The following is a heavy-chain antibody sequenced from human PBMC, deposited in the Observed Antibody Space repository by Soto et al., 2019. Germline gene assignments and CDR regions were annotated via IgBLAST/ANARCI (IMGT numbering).Heavy chain of an antibody. Sequence: GASVKVSCKASGGTFSSYIISWVRQAPGQGLEWMGRIIPILDIVNYAQKFQGRVTITADKSTSTAYMELSSLRSEDTAVFYCVRGPRGGSGYIYYYYMDVWGKGTTVTVSS. D-gene: IGHD3-3*01. J-gene: IGHJ6*03. CDR2: IIPILDIV. CDR1: GGTFSSYI. V-gene: IGHV1-69*02. CDR3: VRGPRGGSGYIYYYYMDV.